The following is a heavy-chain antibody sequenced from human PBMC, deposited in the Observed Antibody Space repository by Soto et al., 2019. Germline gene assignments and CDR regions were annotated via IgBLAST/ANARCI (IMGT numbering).Heavy chain of an antibody. Sequence: QVQLVDSGGGVVQPGTSLRLSCAASGFIFSDYGMHWFRQAPGKGPEWVAVIWHDGKKIYYADSVKGRFTISRDNSKNTLYLQMNSLRVEDTAIYYCARGRLRNDDFGDSWGRGTLVTVSS. CDR3: ARGRLRNDDFGDS. D-gene: IGHD2-21*01. V-gene: IGHV3-33*01. CDR2: IWHDGKKI. J-gene: IGHJ5*02. CDR1: GFIFSDYG.